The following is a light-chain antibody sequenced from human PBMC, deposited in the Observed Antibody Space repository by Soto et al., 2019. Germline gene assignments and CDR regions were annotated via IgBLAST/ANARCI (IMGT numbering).Light chain of an antibody. V-gene: IGKV1-5*01. J-gene: IGKJ1*01. CDR1: QNINKR. Sequence: DIQMTQSPFTLSASVGDRVTITCRASQNINKRLAWHQQKPGKAPKVLIYDASNLKSGVPSRFSGSGSGTEFILTISSXQPDDFATYYCQQYYTYPWTFGQGTKVDTK. CDR3: QQYYTYPWT. CDR2: DAS.